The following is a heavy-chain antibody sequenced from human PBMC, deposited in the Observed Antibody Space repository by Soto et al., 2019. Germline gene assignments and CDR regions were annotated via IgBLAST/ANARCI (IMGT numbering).Heavy chain of an antibody. CDR2: IYYSGST. CDR3: ARTEGIAAANGWFDP. Sequence: ETLSLTCTVSGGSISSSSYYWGWIRQPPGKGLEWIGSIYYSGSTNYNPSLKSRVTISVDTSKNQFSLKLSSVTAADTAVYYCARTEGIAAANGWFDPWGQGTLVTVSS. V-gene: IGHV4-39*07. D-gene: IGHD6-13*01. CDR1: GGSISSSSYY. J-gene: IGHJ5*02.